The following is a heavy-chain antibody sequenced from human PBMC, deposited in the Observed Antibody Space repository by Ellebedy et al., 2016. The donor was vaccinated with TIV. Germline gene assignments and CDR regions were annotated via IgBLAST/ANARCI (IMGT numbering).Heavy chain of an antibody. CDR1: GGSISSYY. J-gene: IGHJ4*02. Sequence: SETLSLTCSVSGGSISSYYWTWIRQPSGQGLEWIGYIYYAGSTYYNPSLKSRVTISVDRSKNQFSLKLSSVTAADTAVYYCARGERDGYTLDYWGQGTLVTVSS. D-gene: IGHD5-24*01. CDR2: IYYAGST. CDR3: ARGERDGYTLDY. V-gene: IGHV4-59*12.